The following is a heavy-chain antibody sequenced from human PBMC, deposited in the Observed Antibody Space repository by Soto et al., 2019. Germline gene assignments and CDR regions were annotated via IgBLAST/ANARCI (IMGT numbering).Heavy chain of an antibody. D-gene: IGHD6-6*01. V-gene: IGHV1-2*04. Sequence: ASVKVSCKASGYTFTGYYMHWVRQAPGQGLEWMGWINPNSGGTNYAQKFQGWVTMTRDTSISTAYMELSRLRSDDTAVYYCARGPSPYSSSRRFDYWGQGTLVTVSS. CDR2: INPNSGGT. CDR1: GYTFTGYY. CDR3: ARGPSPYSSSRRFDY. J-gene: IGHJ4*02.